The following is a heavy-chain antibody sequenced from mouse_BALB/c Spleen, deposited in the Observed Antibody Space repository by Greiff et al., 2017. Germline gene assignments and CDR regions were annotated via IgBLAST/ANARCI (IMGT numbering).Heavy chain of an antibody. J-gene: IGHJ2*01. CDR1: GYTFTSYW. CDR2: INPSTGYT. Sequence: QVQLQQSGAELAKPGASVKMSCKASGYTFTSYWMHWVKQRPGQGLEWIGYINPSTGYTEYNQKFKDKATLTADKSSSTAYMQLSSLTSEDSAVYYCARGGYGPSSDYWGQGTTLTVSS. D-gene: IGHD2-10*02. V-gene: IGHV1-7*01. CDR3: ARGGYGPSSDY.